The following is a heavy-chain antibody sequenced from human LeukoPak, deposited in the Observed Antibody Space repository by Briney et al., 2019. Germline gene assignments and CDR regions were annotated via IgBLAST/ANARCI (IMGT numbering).Heavy chain of an antibody. Sequence: GRSLRLSCAGSGFTFSNYAVHWVRQAPGKGLEWVAFISYDQTNKHYADPVRGRFTISRGSPHNTLYLQMDSLRIEDTAVYYCARVREGSVRGGFDIWGQGTLVTVSS. D-gene: IGHD3-10*01. J-gene: IGHJ3*02. V-gene: IGHV3-30-3*01. CDR2: ISYDQTNK. CDR1: GFTFSNYA. CDR3: ARVREGSVRGGFDI.